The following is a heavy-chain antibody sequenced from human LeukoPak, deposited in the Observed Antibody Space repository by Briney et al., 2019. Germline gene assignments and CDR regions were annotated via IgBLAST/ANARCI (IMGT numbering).Heavy chain of an antibody. Sequence: GGSLRLSCAASGFTFSSYWMNWVRQAPGKGLEWVANIKQDGSEKYYVDSVKGRFTIPRDNAKNSLYLQMNSLRAEDTAVYYCARVVSSGWQYYYYYMDVWGKGTTVTVSS. D-gene: IGHD6-19*01. CDR3: ARVVSSGWQYYYYYMDV. CDR1: GFTFSSYW. V-gene: IGHV3-7*01. J-gene: IGHJ6*03. CDR2: IKQDGSEK.